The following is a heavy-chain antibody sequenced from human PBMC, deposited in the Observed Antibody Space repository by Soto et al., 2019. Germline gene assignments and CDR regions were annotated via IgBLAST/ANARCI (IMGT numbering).Heavy chain of an antibody. Sequence: ASVKVSCKASGYTFTSYAMHWVRQAPGQRLEWMGWINAGNGNTKYSQKFQGRVTITRDTSASTAYMELSSLRSEDTAVYYCARVPYYYGSGSYINWFDPWGQGTLVTVSS. CDR2: INAGNGNT. J-gene: IGHJ5*02. V-gene: IGHV1-3*01. CDR1: GYTFTSYA. D-gene: IGHD3-10*01. CDR3: ARVPYYYGSGSYINWFDP.